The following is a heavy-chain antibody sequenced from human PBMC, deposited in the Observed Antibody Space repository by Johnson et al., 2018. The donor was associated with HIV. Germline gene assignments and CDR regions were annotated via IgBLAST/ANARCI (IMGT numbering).Heavy chain of an antibody. J-gene: IGHJ3*02. CDR1: GFTFSSYA. V-gene: IGHV3-23*04. Sequence: MLLVESGGGLVQPGGSLRLSCAASGFTFSSYAMSWVRQAPGKGLEWVSAIRGSGGSTYYADSVLKGRFTISRDNAKNSVFLQMNSLRVEDTAIYYCARQPDNFWSSDAFDIWGQGTMVTVSS. CDR3: ARQPDNFWSSDAFDI. D-gene: IGHD3-3*01. CDR2: IRGSGGST.